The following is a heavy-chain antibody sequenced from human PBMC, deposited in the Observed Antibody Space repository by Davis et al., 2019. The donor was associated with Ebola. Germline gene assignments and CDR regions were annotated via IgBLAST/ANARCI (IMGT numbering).Heavy chain of an antibody. CDR1: GGTFSNYT. CDR2: VIPILGTA. CDR3: TRGKWFDP. Sequence: SVKVSCKASGGTFSNYTFHWVRQAPGQGLEWMGRVIPILGTADYAQRFQGRVTITADTFTHTAYMELSRLRSDDTAMYYCTRGKWFDPWGQGTLVAVSS. J-gene: IGHJ5*02. V-gene: IGHV1-69*08.